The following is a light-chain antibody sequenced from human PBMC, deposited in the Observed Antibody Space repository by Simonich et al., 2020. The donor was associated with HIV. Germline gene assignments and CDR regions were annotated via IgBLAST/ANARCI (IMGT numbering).Light chain of an antibody. J-gene: IGKJ1*01. V-gene: IGKV1-8*01. CDR2: AAS. CDR1: QGMSSY. CDR3: QQYYSYPWT. Sequence: AIRMTQSPSSLSASTGDRVTITCRASQGMSSYLDWYQQKPGKAPKLLIYAASTLQSGVPSRFSGSGSGTDFTLTISCLQSEDFATYHCQQYYSYPWTFGQGTKVEIK.